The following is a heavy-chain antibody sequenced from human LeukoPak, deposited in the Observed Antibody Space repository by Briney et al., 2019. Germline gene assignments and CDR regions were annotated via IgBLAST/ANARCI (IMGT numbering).Heavy chain of an antibody. CDR2: INPNSGGT. CDR3: ARGAGYYDSSGYYDYFDY. Sequence: ASVKVSCKASGYTFTGYYMHWVRQAPGQGLEWMGWINPNSGGTNYAQKFQGWVTMTRGTSISTAYMELSRLRSDDTAVYYCARGAGYYDSSGYYDYFDYWGQGTLVTVSS. CDR1: GYTFTGYY. J-gene: IGHJ4*02. V-gene: IGHV1-2*04. D-gene: IGHD3-22*01.